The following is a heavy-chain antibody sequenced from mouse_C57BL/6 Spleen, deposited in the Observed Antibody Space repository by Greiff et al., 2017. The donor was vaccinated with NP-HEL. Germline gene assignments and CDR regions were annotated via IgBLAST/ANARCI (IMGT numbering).Heavy chain of an antibody. Sequence: VQLQQSGAELVRPGASVKLSCTASGFNIKDYYMHWVKQRPEQGLEWIGWIDPDNGATEYASKFQGKATITADTSSNTAYLQLSSLTSEDTAVYYCTTHGSRFAYWGQGTLVTVSA. V-gene: IGHV14-4*01. J-gene: IGHJ3*01. D-gene: IGHD1-1*01. CDR2: IDPDNGAT. CDR1: GFNIKDYY. CDR3: TTHGSRFAY.